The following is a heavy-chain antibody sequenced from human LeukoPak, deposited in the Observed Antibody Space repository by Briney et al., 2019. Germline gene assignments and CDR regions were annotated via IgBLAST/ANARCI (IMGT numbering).Heavy chain of an antibody. CDR2: LDSEDGET. D-gene: IGHD5-12*01. CDR3: ARFIVATGLDP. CDR1: GYTLTELS. V-gene: IGHV1-24*01. Sequence: ASVKVSCKVSGYTLTELSIHWVRQAPGKGLEWMGGLDSEDGETTNAQKFQGRVTITTDESTSTAYMELSSLRSEDTAVYYCARFIVATGLDPWGQGTLVTVSS. J-gene: IGHJ5*02.